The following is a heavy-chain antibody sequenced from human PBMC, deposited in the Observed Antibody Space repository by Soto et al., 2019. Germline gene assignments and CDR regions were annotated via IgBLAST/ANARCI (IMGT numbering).Heavy chain of an antibody. CDR1: GFTFDDYA. D-gene: IGHD6-13*01. CDR2: ISWNSGSI. V-gene: IGHV3-9*01. CDR3: AKGLSSSWYDLDY. Sequence: EGQLVESGGGLVQPGRSVRLSCAASGFTFDDYAMHWVRQAPGKGLEWVSGISWNSGSIGYADSVKGRFTISRDNAKNSLYLQMNSLRAEDTALYYCAKGLSSSWYDLDYWGQGTLVTVSS. J-gene: IGHJ4*02.